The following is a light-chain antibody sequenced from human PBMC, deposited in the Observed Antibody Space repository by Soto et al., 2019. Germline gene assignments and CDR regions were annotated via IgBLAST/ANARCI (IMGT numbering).Light chain of an antibody. Sequence: DIRMTQSPSTLSGSVGDRVTITCRASQTISSWLAWYQQKPGKAPKLLIYKASTLKSGVPSRFSGSGSGTEFTLTISSLQPDDFATYYCQQYVTAFRSFGQGTKVDIK. CDR3: QQYVTAFRS. CDR2: KAS. V-gene: IGKV1-5*03. CDR1: QTISSW. J-gene: IGKJ1*01.